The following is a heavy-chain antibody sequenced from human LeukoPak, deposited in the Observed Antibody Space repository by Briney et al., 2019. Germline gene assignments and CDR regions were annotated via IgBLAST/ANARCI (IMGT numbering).Heavy chain of an antibody. V-gene: IGHV4-38-2*01. CDR3: ARHRSGPNAFDI. CDR1: GYSISSGYY. CDR2: IYHSGRT. Sequence: SETLSLTCAVSGYSISSGYYWGWIRQPPGKGLEWIGSIYHSGRTYYNPSLKSRVTISVDTSKNQFSLKLSSVTAADTAVYYCARHRSGPNAFDIWGQGTMVTVSS. J-gene: IGHJ3*02. D-gene: IGHD3-3*01.